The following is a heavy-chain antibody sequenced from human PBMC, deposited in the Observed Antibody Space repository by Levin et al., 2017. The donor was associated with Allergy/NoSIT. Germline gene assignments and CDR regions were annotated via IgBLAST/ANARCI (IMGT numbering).Heavy chain of an antibody. CDR2: LSGGGTGA. D-gene: IGHD1-7*01. V-gene: IGHV3-23*01. CDR1: GFNFNNFA. CDR3: AKGRLSGTSWPYGMDV. Sequence: GESLKISCTASGFNFNNFAMNWVRQAPGKGLDWVSTLSGGGTGAFYTDSVKGRFTISRDKSNNTLFLQMNNLRAEDTALYFCAKGRLSGTSWPYGMDVWGQGTTVTVFS. J-gene: IGHJ6*02.